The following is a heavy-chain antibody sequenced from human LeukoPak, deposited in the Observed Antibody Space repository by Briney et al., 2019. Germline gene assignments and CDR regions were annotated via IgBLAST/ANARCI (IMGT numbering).Heavy chain of an antibody. D-gene: IGHD6-25*01. Sequence: ASVKVPCKASGYSFSYFGINWVRQAPGQGLEWIGWINCYNGNTNYAQKSEGRLTLTTDTATSTVYMELRNLRYDDTAVYYCARSLDAAAGLANFDYWGQGTRVTVSS. CDR3: ARSLDAAAGLANFDY. V-gene: IGHV1-18*01. CDR1: GYSFSYFG. CDR2: INCYNGNT. J-gene: IGHJ4*02.